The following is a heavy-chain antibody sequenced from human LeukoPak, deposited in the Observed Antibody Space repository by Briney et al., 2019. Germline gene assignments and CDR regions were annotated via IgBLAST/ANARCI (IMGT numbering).Heavy chain of an antibody. CDR1: GFTLSSYG. D-gene: IGHD1-1*01. V-gene: IGHV3-30*02. J-gene: IGHJ5*02. CDR2: IRYDGSNK. Sequence: PGGSLRLSCAASGFTLSSYGIHWVRQAPGKGLEWVAFIRYDGSNKYYADSVKGRFTISRDNSKNTLYLQMNSLRAEDTAVYYCARARLGPYGTWGQGTLVTVSS. CDR3: ARARLGPYGT.